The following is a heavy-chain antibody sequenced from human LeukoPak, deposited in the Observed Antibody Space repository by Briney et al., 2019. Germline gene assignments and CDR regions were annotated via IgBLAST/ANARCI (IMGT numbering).Heavy chain of an antibody. J-gene: IGHJ6*03. CDR1: GFTFSSYA. V-gene: IGHV3-23*01. CDR2: ISGSGGST. D-gene: IGHD3-10*01. Sequence: GGSLRLSCAASGFTFSSYAMSWVRQAPGKGLEWVSAISGSGGSTYYADSVKGRFTISRDNSKNTLYLQMNSLRAEDTAVYYCAKEIGGLWFGEPHLGGYYMDVWGKGTTVTVSS. CDR3: AKEIGGLWFGEPHLGGYYMDV.